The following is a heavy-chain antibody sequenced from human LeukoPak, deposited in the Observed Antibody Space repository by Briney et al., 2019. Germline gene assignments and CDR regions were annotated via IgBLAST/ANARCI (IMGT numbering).Heavy chain of an antibody. J-gene: IGHJ3*02. CDR1: GFTFSSYA. CDR2: ISYDGSNK. V-gene: IGHV3-30-3*01. CDR3: AKDGPASLRFYDSSGYYPDAFDI. D-gene: IGHD3-22*01. Sequence: PGRSLRLSCAASGFTFSSYAMHWVRQAPGKGLEWVAVISYDGSNKYYADSVKGRFTISRDNSKNTLYLQMNSLRAEDTAVYYCAKDGPASLRFYDSSGYYPDAFDIWGQGTMVTVSS.